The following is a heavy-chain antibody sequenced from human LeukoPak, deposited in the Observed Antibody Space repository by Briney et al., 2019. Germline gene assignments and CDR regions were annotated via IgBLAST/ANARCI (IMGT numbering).Heavy chain of an antibody. D-gene: IGHD4-17*01. V-gene: IGHV1-46*03. J-gene: IGHJ4*02. CDR1: GYTFTSYY. Sequence: ASVPVSFMASGYTFTSYYLHWVRQPPAQGREWMGIINSSGGSTSYAQKFQGRVTMTRDTSTSTVYMELSSLRSEDTAVCYCARAFYGDYIAWYYFDYWGQGTLVTVSS. CDR3: ARAFYGDYIAWYYFDY. CDR2: INSSGGST.